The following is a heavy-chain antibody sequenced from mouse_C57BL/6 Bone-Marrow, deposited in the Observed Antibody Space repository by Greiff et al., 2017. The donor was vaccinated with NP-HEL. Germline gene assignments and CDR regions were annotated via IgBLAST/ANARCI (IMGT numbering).Heavy chain of an antibody. Sequence: EVKVIESGGGLVQPKGSLKLSCAASGFSFNTYAMNWVRQAPGTGLEWVARIRSKSNNYATYYADSVKDRFTISRDDSESMLYLQMNNLKTEDTAMYYCVRQGITTGYYYAMDYWGQGTSVTVSS. CDR1: GFSFNTYA. CDR3: VRQGITTGYYYAMDY. J-gene: IGHJ4*01. D-gene: IGHD2-4*01. V-gene: IGHV10-1*01. CDR2: IRSKSNNYAT.